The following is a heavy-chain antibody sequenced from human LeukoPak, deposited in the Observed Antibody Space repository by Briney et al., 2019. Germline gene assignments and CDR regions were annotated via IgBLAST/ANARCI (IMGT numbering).Heavy chain of an antibody. J-gene: IGHJ3*02. CDR2: IIPIFGTA. CDR3: ARTDYYDSSGPRGFAFDI. D-gene: IGHD3-22*01. CDR1: GGTFSSYA. Sequence: SVKVSCKASGGTFSSYAISWVRQAPGQGLEWMGGIIPIFGTANYAQKFQGRVTITADESTSTAYMELSSLRSEDTAVYYCARTDYYDSSGPRGFAFDIWGQGTKVTVSS. V-gene: IGHV1-69*13.